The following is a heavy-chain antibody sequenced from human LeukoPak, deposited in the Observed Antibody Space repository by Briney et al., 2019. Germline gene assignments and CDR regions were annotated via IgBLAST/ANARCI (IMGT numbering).Heavy chain of an antibody. D-gene: IGHD6-19*01. CDR2: IHTSGST. CDR1: GDSISSSY. Sequence: SETLSLTCTVSGDSISSSYWGWIRQPAGKGLEWIGRIHTSGSTYYSPSLKSRVTMSVDTSTNQFSLKLSSVTAADTATYYCARVRLGRGLDYWGQGTLVTVSS. J-gene: IGHJ4*02. CDR3: ARVRLGRGLDY. V-gene: IGHV4-4*07.